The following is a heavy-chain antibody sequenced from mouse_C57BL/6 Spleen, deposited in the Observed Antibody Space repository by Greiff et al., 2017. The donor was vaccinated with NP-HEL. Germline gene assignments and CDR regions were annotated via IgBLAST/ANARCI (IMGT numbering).Heavy chain of an antibody. CDR2: IYPGDGDT. Sequence: QVQLQQSGPELVKPGASVKISCKASGYAFSSSWMNWVKQRPGKGLEWIGRIYPGDGDTNYNGKFKGKATLTADKSSSTAYMQLSSLTSEDSAVYFCARGNGYYGETDYWGQGTTLTVSS. CDR1: GYAFSSSW. J-gene: IGHJ2*01. V-gene: IGHV1-82*01. CDR3: ARGNGYYGETDY. D-gene: IGHD2-3*01.